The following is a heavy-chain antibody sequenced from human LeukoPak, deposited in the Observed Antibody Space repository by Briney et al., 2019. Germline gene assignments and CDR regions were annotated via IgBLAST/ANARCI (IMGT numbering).Heavy chain of an antibody. Sequence: KPSETLSLTCTVSGGSISSSSYYWGWIRQPPGKGLEWIGSIYYSGSTYYNPSLKSRVTISADTSKNQFSLKLSSVTAADTAVYYCAGVGSYYRDFDYWGQGTLVTVSS. CDR2: IYYSGST. CDR3: AGVGSYYRDFDY. CDR1: GGSISSSSYY. D-gene: IGHD3-10*01. V-gene: IGHV4-39*07. J-gene: IGHJ4*02.